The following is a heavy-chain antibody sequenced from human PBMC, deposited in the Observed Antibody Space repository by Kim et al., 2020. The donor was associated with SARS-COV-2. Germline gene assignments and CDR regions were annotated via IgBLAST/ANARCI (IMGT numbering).Heavy chain of an antibody. Sequence: SETLSLTCTVSGGSISSYYWSWIRQPPGKGLEWIGYIYYSGSTNYNPSLKSRVTISVDTSKNQFSLKLSSVTAADTAVYYCARAHITGTTNWFDPWGQGTLVTVSS. CDR3: ARAHITGTTNWFDP. V-gene: IGHV4-59*01. J-gene: IGHJ5*02. CDR1: GGSISSYY. CDR2: IYYSGST. D-gene: IGHD1-7*01.